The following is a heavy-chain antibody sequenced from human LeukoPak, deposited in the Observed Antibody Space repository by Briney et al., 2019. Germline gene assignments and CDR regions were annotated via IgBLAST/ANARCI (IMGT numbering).Heavy chain of an antibody. D-gene: IGHD1-26*01. CDR1: GYIFTNYW. CDR3: GRHGGVGLTTYLDS. J-gene: IGHJ4*02. CDR2: IYPGDSDT. V-gene: IGHV5-51*01. Sequence: GESLKISCQASGYIFTNYWIGWVRHMPGKGLEWMGIIYPGDSDTRYSPSFEGQVTISADKSINTAYLQWSSLKASDTATYHCGRHGGVGLTTYLDSWRQGTLVTVSA.